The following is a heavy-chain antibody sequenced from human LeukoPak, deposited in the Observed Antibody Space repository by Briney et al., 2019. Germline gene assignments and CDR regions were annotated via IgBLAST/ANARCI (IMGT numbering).Heavy chain of an antibody. Sequence: GGSLRLSCAASGFTFSNYAMSWVRQAPGKGLEWVPSISVSGGNTYYADSVKGRFTISRDNSKNTLYLQLNSLTAEDTAVYYCATKQWLVRGWFDPWGQGTLVTVSS. D-gene: IGHD6-19*01. V-gene: IGHV3-23*01. CDR3: ATKQWLVRGWFDP. CDR1: GFTFSNYA. CDR2: ISVSGGNT. J-gene: IGHJ5*02.